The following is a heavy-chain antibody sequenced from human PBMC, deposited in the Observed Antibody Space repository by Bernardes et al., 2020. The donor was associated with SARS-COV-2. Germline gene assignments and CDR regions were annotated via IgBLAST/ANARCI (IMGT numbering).Heavy chain of an antibody. V-gene: IGHV3-33*01. CDR2: IWYDGSNK. D-gene: IGHD5-18*01. Sequence: GGSLRLSCAASGFTFSSYGMHWVRQAPGKGLEWVAVIWYDGSNKYYADSVKGRFTISRDNSKNTLYLQMNSLRAEDTAVYYCAGDSDTAMVTVGYYYGMDVWGRGTLVTVSS. CDR1: GFTFSSYG. J-gene: IGHJ6*02. CDR3: AGDSDTAMVTVGYYYGMDV.